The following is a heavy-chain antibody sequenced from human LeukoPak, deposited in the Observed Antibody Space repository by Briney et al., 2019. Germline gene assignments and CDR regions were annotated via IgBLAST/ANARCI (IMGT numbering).Heavy chain of an antibody. CDR1: GFTFSSYG. Sequence: GGSLRLSCAASGFTFSSYGMQCVRQAPGKGLEWVAVIGYDGSNKYYTDSVKGRFTISRDNSKNTLYLQMNGLRAEDTAVYYCARGDGSGSYTSYFDYWGQGTLVSVSS. J-gene: IGHJ4*02. CDR3: ARGDGSGSYTSYFDY. D-gene: IGHD3-10*01. CDR2: IGYDGSNK. V-gene: IGHV3-33*01.